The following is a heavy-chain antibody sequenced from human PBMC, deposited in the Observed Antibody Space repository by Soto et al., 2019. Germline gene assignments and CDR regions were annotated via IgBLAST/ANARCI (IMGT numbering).Heavy chain of an antibody. CDR3: AREGIAARSQQRHYYGMDV. CDR1: GYTFTSYD. Sequence: QVQLVQSGAEVKKPGASVKVSCKASGYTFTSYDINWVRQATGQGLEWMGWMNPNSGNTGYAQKFQGRVTMTRNTSISTAYMELSSLRSEDTAVYYCAREGIAARSQQRHYYGMDVWGQGTTVTVSS. CDR2: MNPNSGNT. V-gene: IGHV1-8*01. D-gene: IGHD6-6*01. J-gene: IGHJ6*02.